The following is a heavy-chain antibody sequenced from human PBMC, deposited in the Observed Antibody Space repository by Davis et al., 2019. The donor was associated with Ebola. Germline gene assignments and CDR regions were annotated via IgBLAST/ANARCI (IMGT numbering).Heavy chain of an antibody. CDR1: GGSISSGDYY. Sequence: MPSETLSLTCTVSGGSISSGDYYWSWIRQPPGKGLEWIGHIYYSGSTYYNPSLKSRVTISVDTSKNQFSLEVTSVTAADTAVYYCARQTYDTVDYYYYGMDVWGHGTTVTVSS. V-gene: IGHV4-30-4*01. CDR3: ARQTYDTVDYYYYGMDV. CDR2: IYYSGST. J-gene: IGHJ6*02. D-gene: IGHD1-1*01.